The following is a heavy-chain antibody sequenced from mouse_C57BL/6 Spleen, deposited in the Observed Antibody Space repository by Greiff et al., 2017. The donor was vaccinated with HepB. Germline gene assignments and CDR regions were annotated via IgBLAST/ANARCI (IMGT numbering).Heavy chain of an antibody. V-gene: IGHV1-18*01. CDR3: ARGYAMDY. J-gene: IGHJ4*01. CDR2: INPNNGGT. Sequence: VQLQQSGPELVKPGASVKIPCKASGCTFTDYNMDWVKQSHGKSLEWIGDINPNNGGTIYNQKFKGKATLTVDKSSSTAYMELRSLTSEDTAVYYCARGYAMDYWGQGTSVTVSS. CDR1: GCTFTDYN.